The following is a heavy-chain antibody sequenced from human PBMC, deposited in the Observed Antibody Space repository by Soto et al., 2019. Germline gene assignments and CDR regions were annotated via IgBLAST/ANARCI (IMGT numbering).Heavy chain of an antibody. D-gene: IGHD3-10*01. Sequence: QLQLQESGSGLVKPSQTLSLTCAVSGGSISSGGYSWIWIRQPPGKGLEWIGYIYHSGSTYYNPSLKSRVDLSVDRSKSQFSLKLSSVTAADTAVYYCAGGPWTTSSGYWGQGTLVTVSS. CDR3: AGGPWTTSSGY. CDR1: GGSISSGGYS. V-gene: IGHV4-30-2*01. CDR2: IYHSGST. J-gene: IGHJ4*02.